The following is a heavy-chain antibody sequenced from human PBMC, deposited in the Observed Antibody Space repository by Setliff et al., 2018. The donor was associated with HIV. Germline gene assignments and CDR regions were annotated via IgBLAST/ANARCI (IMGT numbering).Heavy chain of an antibody. D-gene: IGHD3-16*02. CDR3: ARESLNLGELSSNPDASDI. V-gene: IGHV1-18*01. J-gene: IGHJ3*02. CDR2: ISAYNGNT. CDR1: GYTFTSYG. Sequence: GESLKVSCKASGYTFTSYGISWVRQAPGQGLEWMGWISAYNGNTNYAQKLQGRVTMTTDTSTSTAYMALRSLRSDDTAVYYCARESLNLGELSSNPDASDIWGQGTMVTVSS.